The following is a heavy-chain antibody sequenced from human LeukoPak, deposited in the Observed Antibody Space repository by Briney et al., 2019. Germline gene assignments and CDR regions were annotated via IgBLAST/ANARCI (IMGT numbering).Heavy chain of an antibody. V-gene: IGHV3-23*01. CDR3: AKGRVGRYCSGTSCYALTDIDY. D-gene: IGHD2-2*01. CDR1: GFTFSSYA. CDR2: ISDSGGST. J-gene: IGHJ4*02. Sequence: GGSLRLSCATSGFTFSSYAMTWVRQVPGKGLEWVSAISDSGGSTYYADSVKGRFTISRDNSKNTLYLQMNSLRGEETAVYYCAKGRVGRYCSGTSCYALTDIDYWGQGTLVTVSS.